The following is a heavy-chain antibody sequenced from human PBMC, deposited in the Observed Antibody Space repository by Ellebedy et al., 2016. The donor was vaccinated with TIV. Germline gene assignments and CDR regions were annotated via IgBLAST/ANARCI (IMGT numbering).Heavy chain of an antibody. CDR3: ARGLGVFDP. Sequence: SETLSLTXTVPGVSASSGSYYWSWIRQPPGKGLEWFGYIYYSGSINYNPSLKSRVTISVDTSKNQFSLKLSSVTAADTAVYYCARGLGVFDPWGQGTLVTVSS. CDR2: IYYSGSI. J-gene: IGHJ5*02. D-gene: IGHD2-8*01. CDR1: GVSASSGSYY. V-gene: IGHV4-61*01.